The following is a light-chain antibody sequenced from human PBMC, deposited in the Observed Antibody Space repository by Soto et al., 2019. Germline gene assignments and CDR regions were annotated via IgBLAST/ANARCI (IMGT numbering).Light chain of an antibody. Sequence: NFMLTQPHSVSESTGKTVTISCTRSSGSIASNYVQWYQQRPGSAPTTLIYEDDQRPSGVPDRFSGSIDRSSNSASLTISGLKTEDEADYYCQSYDSSNPVVFGGVTKLTVL. V-gene: IGLV6-57*04. CDR3: QSYDSSNPVV. CDR1: SGSIASNY. J-gene: IGLJ2*01. CDR2: EDD.